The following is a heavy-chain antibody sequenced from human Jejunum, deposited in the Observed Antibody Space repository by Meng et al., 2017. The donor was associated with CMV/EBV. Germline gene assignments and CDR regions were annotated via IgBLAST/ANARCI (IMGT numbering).Heavy chain of an antibody. CDR2: IYGGGST. V-gene: IGHV3-66*01. CDR3: AREGTTLVTYDY. J-gene: IGHJ4*02. Sequence: EVELGEAGGGLVPPGGSLRLSCAASGFTVSNSYMSWVRQAPGKGLEWVSVIYGGGSTYYADSVKGRFTISRDSSKNTLYLQMNSLRAEDTAVYYCAREGTTLVTYDYWGQGTLVTVSS. CDR1: GFTVSNSY. D-gene: IGHD5-18*01.